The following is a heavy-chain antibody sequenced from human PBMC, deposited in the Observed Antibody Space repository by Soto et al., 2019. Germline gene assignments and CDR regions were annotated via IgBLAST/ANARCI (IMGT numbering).Heavy chain of an antibody. D-gene: IGHD6-6*01. V-gene: IGHV4-4*02. Sequence: SETLSLTCAVSGGSISSSNWWSWVRQPPGKGLEWIGEIYHSGSTNYNPSLKSRVTISVDKSKNQFSLKLSSVTAADTAVYYCAHSSSYYYYGMDVWGQGTTVTVSS. CDR3: AHSSSYYYYGMDV. CDR1: GGSISSSNW. J-gene: IGHJ6*02. CDR2: IYHSGST.